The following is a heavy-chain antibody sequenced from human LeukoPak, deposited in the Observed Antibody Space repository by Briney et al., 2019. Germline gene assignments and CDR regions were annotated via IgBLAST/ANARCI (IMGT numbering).Heavy chain of an antibody. J-gene: IGHJ4*02. CDR2: IKQDGSEQ. V-gene: IGHV3-7*04. CDR3: ARDPDYYYFGY. CDR1: GFTFSRYW. Sequence: GGSLRLSCAASGFTFSRYWMSWVRQAPGKGLEWVANIKQDGSEQYYVDSVKGRFTISRDNAKNSLYLQMNSLRAEDTAVYYCARDPDYYYFGYWGQGTLVTVSS. D-gene: IGHD4-11*01.